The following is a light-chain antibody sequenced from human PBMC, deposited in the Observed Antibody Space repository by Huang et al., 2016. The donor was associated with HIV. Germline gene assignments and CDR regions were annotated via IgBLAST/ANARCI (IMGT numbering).Light chain of an antibody. CDR2: KVS. CDR3: MQGTHWPWT. J-gene: IGKJ1*01. Sequence: DVVLTQSPLSLSVTVGQPASISCRSSQRLEQSDVNTHLNWFQQRPGQSPRRLIYKVSNRDSGGPDRFSGRGSGTDFTLKISRVEAEDVGVYYCMQGTHWPWTFGQGTKVEIK. V-gene: IGKV2-30*02. CDR1: QRLEQSDVNTH.